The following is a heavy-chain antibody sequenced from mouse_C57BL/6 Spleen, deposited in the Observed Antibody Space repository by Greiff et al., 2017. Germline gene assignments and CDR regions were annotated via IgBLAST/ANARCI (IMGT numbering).Heavy chain of an antibody. CDR1: GYTFTDYY. CDR2: INPNNGGT. J-gene: IGHJ2*01. Sequence: EVMLQQSGPELVKPGASVKISCKASGYTFTDYYMNWVKQSHGKSLEWIGDINPNNGGTSYNQKFKGKATLTVDKSSSTAYMELRSLTSEDSAVYYCARSEDSDYWGQGTTLTVSS. V-gene: IGHV1-26*01. CDR3: ARSEDSDY.